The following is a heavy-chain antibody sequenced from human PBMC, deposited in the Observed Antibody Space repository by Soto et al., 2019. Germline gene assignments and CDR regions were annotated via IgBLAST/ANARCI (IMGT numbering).Heavy chain of an antibody. CDR3: ASEFLGDPTYLDY. Sequence: QVQLQQWGAGLLKPSETLSLTCAVYGGSFSGYYWSWIRQPPGKGLEWIGEINHSGSTNYNPSLKSRVTISVDTSKNQFSLKLSSVTAADTAVYYCASEFLGDPTYLDYWGQGTLVTVSS. CDR2: INHSGST. CDR1: GGSFSGYY. J-gene: IGHJ4*02. V-gene: IGHV4-34*01. D-gene: IGHD3-16*01.